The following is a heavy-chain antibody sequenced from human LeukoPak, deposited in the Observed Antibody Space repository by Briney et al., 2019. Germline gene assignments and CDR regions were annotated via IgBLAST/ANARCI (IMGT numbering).Heavy chain of an antibody. CDR3: ARERKITIFGVACDY. CDR2: IIPIFGTA. V-gene: IGHV1-69*13. D-gene: IGHD3-3*01. Sequence: GASVKVSCKASGGTFSSYAISRVRQAPGQGLEWMGGIIPIFGTANYAQKFQGRVTITADESTSTAYMELSRLRSDDTAVYYCARERKITIFGVACDYWGQGTLVTVSS. J-gene: IGHJ4*02. CDR1: GGTFSSYA.